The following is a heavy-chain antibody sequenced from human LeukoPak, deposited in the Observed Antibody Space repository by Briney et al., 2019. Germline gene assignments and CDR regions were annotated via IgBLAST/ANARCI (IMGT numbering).Heavy chain of an antibody. J-gene: IGHJ3*02. D-gene: IGHD3/OR15-3a*01. V-gene: IGHV1-69*04. CDR3: ARDKDWSADAFDI. CDR2: IIPILGIA. CDR1: GGTFSSYT. Sequence: SVKVSCKXSGGTFSSYTISWVRQAPGQGLEWMGRIIPILGIANYAQKFQGRVTITADKSTSTAYMELSSLRSEDTAVYYCARDKDWSADAFDIWGQGTMVTVSS.